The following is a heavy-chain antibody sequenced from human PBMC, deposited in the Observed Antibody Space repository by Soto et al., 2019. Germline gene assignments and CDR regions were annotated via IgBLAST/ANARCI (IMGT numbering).Heavy chain of an antibody. CDR2: ISNRGDT. CDR3: ARDPRYCRGGSCSITGDAYDI. V-gene: IGHV3-66*01. Sequence: GGSLRLSCTASGFIVSNTYVNWVRQAPGKGVEWVSVISNRGDTHYADSVRGRFSLSRDISDNTLHLQMNNLRVEDMAVYYCARDPRYCRGGSCSITGDAYDIWGQATMVTVSS. J-gene: IGHJ3*02. CDR1: GFIVSNTY. D-gene: IGHD2-15*01.